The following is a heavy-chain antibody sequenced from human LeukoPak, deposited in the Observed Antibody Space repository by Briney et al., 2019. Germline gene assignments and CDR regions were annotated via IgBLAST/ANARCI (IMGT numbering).Heavy chain of an antibody. J-gene: IGHJ4*02. CDR1: GFTFSSYS. D-gene: IGHD3-22*01. V-gene: IGHV3-21*01. Sequence: GGSLRLSCAASGFTFSSYSMNWVRQAPGKGLGWVSSIISSSSYIYYADSVKGRFTISRDNAKNSLYLQMNSLRAEDTAVYYCARSYYYDSSGPSLPAFDYWGQGTLVTVSS. CDR3: ARSYYYDSSGPSLPAFDY. CDR2: IISSSSYI.